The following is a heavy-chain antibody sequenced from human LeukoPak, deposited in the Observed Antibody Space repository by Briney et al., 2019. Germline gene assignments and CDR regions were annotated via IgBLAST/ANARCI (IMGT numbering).Heavy chain of an antibody. Sequence: GGSLRLSCAASGFSFSSYWMTWVRQAPGKGLEWVASIKQDGTEQFYVDSLKGRVTSSRDNARNSLYLHINILRAEDTAVYYCARGLSYCSNGVCPFDYWGQGTQVTVSS. V-gene: IGHV3-7*01. J-gene: IGHJ4*02. CDR3: ARGLSYCSNGVCPFDY. D-gene: IGHD2-8*01. CDR2: IKQDGTEQ. CDR1: GFSFSSYW.